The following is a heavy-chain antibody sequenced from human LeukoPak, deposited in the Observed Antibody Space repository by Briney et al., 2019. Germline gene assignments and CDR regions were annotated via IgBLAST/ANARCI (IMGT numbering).Heavy chain of an antibody. Sequence: GGSLRLSCAASGFTFSSYGMHWVRQAPGKGLEWVAVIWYGGSNKYYADSVKGRFTISRDNSKNTLYLQMNSLRAEDTAVYYCAKDRSRSKTYYYDSSGLTPFDYWGQGTLVTVSS. V-gene: IGHV3-30*02. D-gene: IGHD3-22*01. CDR1: GFTFSSYG. CDR3: AKDRSRSKTYYYDSSGLTPFDY. J-gene: IGHJ4*02. CDR2: IWYGGSNK.